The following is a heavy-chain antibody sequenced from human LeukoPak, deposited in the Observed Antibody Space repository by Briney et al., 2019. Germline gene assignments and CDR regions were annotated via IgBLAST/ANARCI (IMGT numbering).Heavy chain of an antibody. J-gene: IGHJ4*02. Sequence: GASVKVSCKASGGTFSSYAISWVRQAPGQGLEWMGGIIPIFGTANYAQKFQGRVTITADESTSTAYMELSSLRSEDTAVYYCARGEREGWVRDQYYFDYWGQGTLVTVSS. CDR2: IIPIFGTA. CDR3: ARGEREGWVRDQYYFDY. D-gene: IGHD1-1*01. CDR1: GGTFSSYA. V-gene: IGHV1-69*13.